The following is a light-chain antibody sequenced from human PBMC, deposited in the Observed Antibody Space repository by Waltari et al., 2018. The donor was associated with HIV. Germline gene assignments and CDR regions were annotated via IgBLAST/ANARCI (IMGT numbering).Light chain of an antibody. CDR1: HSVSNY. V-gene: IGKV3-11*01. CDR3: QQRSNWPYT. J-gene: IGKJ2*01. CDR2: DAS. Sequence: EIVLTQSPATLSLSPGERATLSCRASHSVSNYLVWYQQKPGQAPSLLIYDASNRATGIPARFSCSGSGTDSTLTISSLDPEDPAVYYCQQRSNWPYTFGQGTKLEIK.